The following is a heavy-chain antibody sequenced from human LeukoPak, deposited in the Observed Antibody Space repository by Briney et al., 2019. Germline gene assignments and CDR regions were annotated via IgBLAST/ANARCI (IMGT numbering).Heavy chain of an antibody. V-gene: IGHV1-69*01. D-gene: IGHD3/OR15-3a*01. Sequence: SVKVSRKASLGTFSSYAISWVRQAPGQGLEWMAGIIPIFGTVNYVQKFQGRVTTTADESTSTAYLELSSLRSEDTAVYYCARALALNDGTVYYYYYMDVWGKGTTVTISS. J-gene: IGHJ6*03. CDR3: ARALALNDGTVYYYYYMDV. CDR1: LGTFSSYA. CDR2: IIPIFGTV.